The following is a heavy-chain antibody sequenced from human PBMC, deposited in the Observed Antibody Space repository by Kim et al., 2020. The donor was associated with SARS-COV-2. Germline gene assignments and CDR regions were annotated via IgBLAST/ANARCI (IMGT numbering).Heavy chain of an antibody. J-gene: IGHJ4*02. V-gene: IGHV1-3*01. CDR3: ARGSTMMYEF. D-gene: IGHD3-22*01. CDR2: GNN. Sequence: GNNVYSQKLQDRVTISRDTSASTVYMEMSSLRFEDTAVYYCARGSTMMYEFWGQGTLVTVSS.